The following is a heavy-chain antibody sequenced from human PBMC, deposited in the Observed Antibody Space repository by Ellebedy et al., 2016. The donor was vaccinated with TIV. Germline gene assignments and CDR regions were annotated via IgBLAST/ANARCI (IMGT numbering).Heavy chain of an antibody. D-gene: IGHD2-2*01. Sequence: GGSLRLXCAASGITFSRYWMHWVRQAPGKGLEWVAVIWYDGSYKYYGDSVKGRFTISRDNSKNTLYLQMNSLRVDDTAVYYCARGYQFRNWLDPWGQGTLVTVSS. J-gene: IGHJ5*02. CDR1: GITFSRYW. CDR2: IWYDGSYK. CDR3: ARGYQFRNWLDP. V-gene: IGHV3-33*08.